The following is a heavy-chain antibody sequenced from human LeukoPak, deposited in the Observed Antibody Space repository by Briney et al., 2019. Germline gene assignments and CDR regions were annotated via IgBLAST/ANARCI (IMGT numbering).Heavy chain of an antibody. Sequence: SETLSLTCTVSGGSISSYYWSWIRQPPGKGLEWIGYIYYSGSTNYNPSLKSRVTISVDTSKNQFSLKLSSVTAADTAVYYCARVSGSHYVSAFDIWGQGTMVTVSS. CDR1: GGSISSYY. CDR3: ARVSGSHYVSAFDI. D-gene: IGHD1-26*01. V-gene: IGHV4-59*08. CDR2: IYYSGST. J-gene: IGHJ3*02.